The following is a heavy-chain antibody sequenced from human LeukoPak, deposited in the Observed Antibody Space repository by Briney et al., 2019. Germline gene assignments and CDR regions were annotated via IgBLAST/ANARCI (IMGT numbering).Heavy chain of an antibody. V-gene: IGHV1-8*01. CDR3: ARARENSYGSGTYRPYYFNC. D-gene: IGHD3-10*01. CDR1: GYTFNNYD. J-gene: IGHJ4*02. CDR2: VDPKSGNT. Sequence: EASVNVSCKASGYTFNNYDVNWVRQASGQGLEWMGWVDPKSGNTGYAQSFQGRVTMTRNTSISTAYMELSSLGSEDTAVYYCARARENSYGSGTYRPYYFNCWGQGTLVTVSS.